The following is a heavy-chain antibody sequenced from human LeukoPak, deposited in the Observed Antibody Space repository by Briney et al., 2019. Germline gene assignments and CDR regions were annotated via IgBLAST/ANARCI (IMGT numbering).Heavy chain of an antibody. J-gene: IGHJ4*02. Sequence: SETLSLTYTVSGGSISSGDYYWSWIRQPPGKGLEWIGYIYYSGSTYYNPSLKSRVTISVDTSKNQFSLKLSSVTAADTAVYYCARDLSRVAGTLDYWGQGTLVTVSS. V-gene: IGHV4-30-4*08. CDR3: ARDLSRVAGTLDY. CDR1: GGSISSGDYY. D-gene: IGHD6-19*01. CDR2: IYYSGST.